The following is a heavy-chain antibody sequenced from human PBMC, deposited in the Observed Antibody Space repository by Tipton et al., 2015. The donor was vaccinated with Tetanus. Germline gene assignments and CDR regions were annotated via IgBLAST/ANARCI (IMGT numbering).Heavy chain of an antibody. Sequence: QVQLVQSGAEVKKPGSSVKVSCKASGGTFSSYAISWVRQAPGQGLEWMGGIIPIFGTANYAQKFQGRVTITADESTSTAYMELSSLRAEDTAVYYCARGRTRDGYNLDALDIWGQGTMVTVSS. CDR2: IIPIFGTA. D-gene: IGHD5-24*01. J-gene: IGHJ3*02. V-gene: IGHV1-69*01. CDR3: ARGRTRDGYNLDALDI. CDR1: GGTFSSYA.